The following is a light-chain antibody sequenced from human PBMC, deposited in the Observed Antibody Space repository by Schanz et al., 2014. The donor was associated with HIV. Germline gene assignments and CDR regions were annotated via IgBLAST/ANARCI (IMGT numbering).Light chain of an antibody. V-gene: IGLV2-14*01. CDR3: VTWDSSLRAGV. CDR2: DVT. Sequence: QSALTQPASVSGSPGQSITISCTGTSSDVGGHNYVSWYQQHPGKAPKLMIYDVTNRPSGVSNRFSGSKSGTSATLGITGLQTGDEADYYCVTWDSSLRAGVFGGGTKLTVL. J-gene: IGLJ3*02. CDR1: SSDVGGHNY.